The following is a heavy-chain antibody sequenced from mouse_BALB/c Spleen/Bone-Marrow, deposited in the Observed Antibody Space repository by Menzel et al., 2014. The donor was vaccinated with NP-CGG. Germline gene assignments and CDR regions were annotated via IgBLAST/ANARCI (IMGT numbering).Heavy chain of an antibody. J-gene: IGHJ2*01. CDR1: GYTFSNYW. D-gene: IGHD3-1*01. CDR2: IHPGNSDT. V-gene: IGHV1-5*01. Sequence: EVQLQQSGTVLARPGAAVKMSCKASGYTFSNYWMHWIKQRPGQGLEWIGTIHPGNSDTTYNQKFKGKAKLTAVTSTSTAYMELSSLTNEDSADYYCTTLARNNFDYWGQGTTLTVSS. CDR3: TTLARNNFDY.